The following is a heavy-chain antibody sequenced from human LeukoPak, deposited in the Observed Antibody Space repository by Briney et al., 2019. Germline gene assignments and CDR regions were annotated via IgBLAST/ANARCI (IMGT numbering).Heavy chain of an antibody. CDR2: INPNSGGT. V-gene: IGHV1-2*02. CDR3: ATDLAVRGSIYYYYYGMDV. CDR1: GYTFTGYY. Sequence: HGASVKVSCRASGYTFTGYYMHWVRQAPGQGLEWMGWINPNSGGTNYAQKFQGRVTMTRDTSISTAYMELSSLRSEDTAVYYCATDLAVRGSIYYYYYGMDVWGQGTTVTVSS. J-gene: IGHJ6*02. D-gene: IGHD3-10*01.